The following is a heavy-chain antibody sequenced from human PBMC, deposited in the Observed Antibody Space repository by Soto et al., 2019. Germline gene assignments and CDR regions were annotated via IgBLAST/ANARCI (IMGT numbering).Heavy chain of an antibody. CDR2: IDGGGGNT. CDR1: YG. D-gene: IGHD4-17*01. V-gene: IGHV3-23*01. J-gene: IGHJ4*02. CDR3: AKDYGDNPFDY. Sequence: YGGSWVRQTPGKGLEWVSAIDGGGGNTYYADSVKGRFTISRDNSQNTLYLQMNSLRAEDTAVYYCAKDYGDNPFDYWGQGTLVTVS.